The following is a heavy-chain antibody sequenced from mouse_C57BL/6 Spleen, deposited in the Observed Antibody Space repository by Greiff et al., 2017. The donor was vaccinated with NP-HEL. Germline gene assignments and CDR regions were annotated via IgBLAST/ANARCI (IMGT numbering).Heavy chain of an antibody. CDR2: IHPSDSDT. D-gene: IGHD2-4*01. CDR1: GYTFTSYW. J-gene: IGHJ3*01. Sequence: VQLQQPGAELVKPGASVKVSCKASGYTFTSYWMHWVKQRPGQGLEWIGRIHPSDSDTNYNQKFKGKATLTVDKSSSTAYMQLSSLPSEDAAVYYCAVGGYDYDEWFAYWGQGTLVTVSA. V-gene: IGHV1-74*01. CDR3: AVGGYDYDEWFAY.